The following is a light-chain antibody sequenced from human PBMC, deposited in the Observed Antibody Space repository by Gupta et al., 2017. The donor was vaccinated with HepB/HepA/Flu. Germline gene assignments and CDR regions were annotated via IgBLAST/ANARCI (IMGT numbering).Light chain of an antibody. J-gene: IGKJ5*01. CDR3: QQYYSAPIT. CDR2: RAS. CDR1: QSLLSSSDNNNY. Sequence: DIVMTQSPDSLAVSLGERATINCKSSQSLLSSSDNNNYLSWIHQNPGQPPKLLIYRASTRESGVPDRFSGSVSGTDFTLAISSLQAEDVAIYYCQQYYSAPITFGQGTRLENK. V-gene: IGKV4-1*01.